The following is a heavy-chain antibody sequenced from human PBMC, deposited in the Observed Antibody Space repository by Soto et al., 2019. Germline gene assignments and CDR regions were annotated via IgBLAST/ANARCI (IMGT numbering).Heavy chain of an antibody. CDR2: INHSGST. J-gene: IGHJ4*02. V-gene: IGHV4-34*01. CDR3: ATAQLYYYPDY. Sequence: SETVSLTCAVYGGSFSGYYWSWIRQPPGKGLEWIGEINHSGSTNYNPSLKSRVTISVDTSKNQFSLKLSSVTAADTAVYYCATAQLYYYPDYWGQGTLVTVSS. D-gene: IGHD3-10*01. CDR1: GGSFSGYY.